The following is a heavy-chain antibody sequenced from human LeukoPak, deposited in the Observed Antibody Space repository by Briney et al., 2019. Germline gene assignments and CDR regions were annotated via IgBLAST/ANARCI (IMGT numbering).Heavy chain of an antibody. CDR3: ARGRDYDFWSGYYILDY. CDR1: GGSFSGYY. CDR2: INHSGST. V-gene: IGHV4-34*01. Sequence: SETLSLTCAVYGGSFSGYYWSWIRQPPGKGLVWIGGINHSGSTNYSPSLKSRVTISVDTSKNQFSLKLSSVTAADTAVYYCARGRDYDFWSGYYILDYWGQGTLVTVSS. J-gene: IGHJ4*02. D-gene: IGHD3-3*01.